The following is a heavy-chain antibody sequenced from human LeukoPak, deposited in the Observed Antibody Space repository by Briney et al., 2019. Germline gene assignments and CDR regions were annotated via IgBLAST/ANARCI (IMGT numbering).Heavy chain of an antibody. J-gene: IGHJ4*02. Sequence: GASVKVSCKASGGTFSSYAISWVRQAPGQGLEWMGRIDLNTGDTTSAQKFQGRVTMTRDTSISTVYLDLSGLGSDDTAVYYCARDAPHQRFDYWGQGTLVTVSS. V-gene: IGHV1-2*02. CDR3: ARDAPHQRFDY. CDR2: IDLNTGDT. CDR1: GGTFSSYA.